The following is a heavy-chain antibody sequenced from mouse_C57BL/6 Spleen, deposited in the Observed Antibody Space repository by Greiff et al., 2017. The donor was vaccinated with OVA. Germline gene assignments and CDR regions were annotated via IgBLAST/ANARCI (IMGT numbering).Heavy chain of an antibody. V-gene: IGHV5-9*01. CDR2: ISGGGGNT. CDR3: ARHPRSYDYDYFDY. D-gene: IGHD2-4*01. J-gene: IGHJ2*01. Sequence: DVHLVESGGGLVKPGGSLKLSCAASGFTFSSYTMSWVRQTPEKRLEWVATISGGGGNTYYPDSVKGRFTISRDNAKNTLYLQMSSLRSEDTALYYCARHPRSYDYDYFDYWGQGTTLTVSS. CDR1: GFTFSSYT.